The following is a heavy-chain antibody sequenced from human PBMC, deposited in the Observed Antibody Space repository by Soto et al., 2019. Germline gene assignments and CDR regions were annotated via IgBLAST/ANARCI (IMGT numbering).Heavy chain of an antibody. CDR2: ISCDGSNK. Sequence: GGSLRLSCAASGFTFSSYAMHWVRQAPGKGLEWVAVISCDGSNKYYADSVKGRFTISRDNSKNTLYLQMNSLRAEDTAVYYCARYSSSLYYFDYWGQGTLVTVSS. CDR3: ARYSSSLYYFDY. V-gene: IGHV3-30-3*01. J-gene: IGHJ4*02. CDR1: GFTFSSYA. D-gene: IGHD6-13*01.